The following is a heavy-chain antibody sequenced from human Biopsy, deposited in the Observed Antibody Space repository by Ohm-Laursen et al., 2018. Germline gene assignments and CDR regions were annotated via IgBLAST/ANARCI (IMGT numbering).Heavy chain of an antibody. CDR3: VKDRGAAGTDYYYGMDV. CDR1: GFTFSSYA. J-gene: IGHJ6*02. V-gene: IGHV3-23*01. D-gene: IGHD6-13*01. CDR2: ITGSGGST. Sequence: SLRLSCVASGFTFSSYAMNWVRQAPGKGLEWVSGITGSGGSTYYTDSVKGRFTISRDNSKNTLYLQMNSLRAEDTAVFYCVKDRGAAGTDYYYGMDVWGQGTTVTVSS.